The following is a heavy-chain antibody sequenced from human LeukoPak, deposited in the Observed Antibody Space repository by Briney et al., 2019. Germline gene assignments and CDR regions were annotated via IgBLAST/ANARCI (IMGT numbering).Heavy chain of an antibody. V-gene: IGHV4-39*01. D-gene: IGHD6-19*01. CDR2: MYYRGST. CDR1: DGSISSSSYY. J-gene: IGHJ4*02. Sequence: SETLSLTCTVSDGSISSSSYYWGWIRQSPGKGLEWIGSMYYRGSTYYNPSLKSRVTLSVDTPKNQFSLKLSSVTAADTAVYYCARQINPWGAVAAFSGTNFDYWGQGTLVTVSS. CDR3: ARQINPWGAVAAFSGTNFDY.